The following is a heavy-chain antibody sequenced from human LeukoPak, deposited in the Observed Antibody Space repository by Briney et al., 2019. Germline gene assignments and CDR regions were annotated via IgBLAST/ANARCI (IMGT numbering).Heavy chain of an antibody. CDR3: IRDSRFVGVTDGFDI. CDR2: INTDGSST. Sequence: PGGSLRLSCAASGFTFSTYWMHWVRQVPGKGLVWVSRINTDGSSTNYADSVKGRFTISRDNAKNTLYLQMNSLRAEDTAIYYCIRDSRFVGVTDGFDIWGQGTMVTVSS. CDR1: GFTFSTYW. J-gene: IGHJ3*02. D-gene: IGHD1-26*01. V-gene: IGHV3-74*01.